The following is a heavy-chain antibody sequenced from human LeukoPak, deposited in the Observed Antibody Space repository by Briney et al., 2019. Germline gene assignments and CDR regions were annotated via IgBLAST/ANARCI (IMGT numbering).Heavy chain of an antibody. J-gene: IGHJ5*02. CDR3: ARDARVWFGELLSNWFDP. CDR2: IYYSGST. V-gene: IGHV4-39*02. CDR1: GGSISSSSYY. D-gene: IGHD3-10*01. Sequence: SETLSLTCTVSGGSISSSSYYWGWIRQPPGKGLEWIGSIYYSGSTYYNPSLKSRVTISVDTSKNQFSLKLSSVTAADTAVYYCARDARVWFGELLSNWFDPWGQGTLVTVSS.